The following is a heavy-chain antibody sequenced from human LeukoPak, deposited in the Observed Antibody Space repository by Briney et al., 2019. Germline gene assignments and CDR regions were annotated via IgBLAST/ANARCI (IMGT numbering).Heavy chain of an antibody. CDR2: IIPIFGTA. CDR1: RGTFSSYA. CDR3: ARSYAVVAATVGGRNWFDP. D-gene: IGHD2-15*01. J-gene: IGHJ5*02. Sequence: SVKVSCKASRGTFSSYAISWVRQAPGQGLEWMGRIIPIFGTANYAQKFQGRVTITTEESTSTAYMELSSLRSEDTAVYYCARSYAVVAATVGGRNWFDPWGQGTLVTVSS. V-gene: IGHV1-69*05.